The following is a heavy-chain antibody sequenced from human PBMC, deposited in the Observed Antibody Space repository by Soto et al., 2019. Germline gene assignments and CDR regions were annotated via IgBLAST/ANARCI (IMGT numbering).Heavy chain of an antibody. D-gene: IGHD2-2*01. J-gene: IGHJ5*02. CDR2: IYPGDSDT. CDR3: ARGYCTTTICDPWFDP. Sequence: GESLKISCTGVGYSFTSYWIAWVRQMPGKGLEWMGIIYPGDSDTRYSPSFQGQVTISADKSITIVYLQWSSLKASDTAMYYCARGYCTTTICDPWFDPWGQGTLVTVSS. V-gene: IGHV5-51*01. CDR1: GYSFTSYW.